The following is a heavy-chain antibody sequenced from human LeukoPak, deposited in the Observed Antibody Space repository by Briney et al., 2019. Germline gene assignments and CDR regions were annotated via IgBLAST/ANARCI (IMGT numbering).Heavy chain of an antibody. D-gene: IGHD5-18*01. Sequence: GGSLRLSCAASGFTFSSYAMHWVRQAPGKGLEYVSAISSNGGSTYYANSVKGRFTISRDNSKNTLYLQMGSLRAEDMAVYYCARDRARIRLWLPDYWGQGTLVTVSS. J-gene: IGHJ4*02. V-gene: IGHV3-64*01. CDR1: GFTFSSYA. CDR2: ISSNGGST. CDR3: ARDRARIRLWLPDY.